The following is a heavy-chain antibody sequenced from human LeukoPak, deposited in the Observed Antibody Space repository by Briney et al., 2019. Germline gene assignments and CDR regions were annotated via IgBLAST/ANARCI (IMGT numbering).Heavy chain of an antibody. CDR2: IYHSGRT. V-gene: IGHV4-38-2*02. Sequence: SETLSLTCTVSGYSISSGYYWGWIRQPPGKGLEWIGSIYHSGRTFYNPSLKSRVTISVDTSKNQFSLKLSSVTAADTAVYYCARRVGLRLGELSPRPHYFDYWGQGTLVTVSS. CDR1: GYSISSGYY. J-gene: IGHJ4*02. D-gene: IGHD3-16*02. CDR3: ARRVGLRLGELSPRPHYFDY.